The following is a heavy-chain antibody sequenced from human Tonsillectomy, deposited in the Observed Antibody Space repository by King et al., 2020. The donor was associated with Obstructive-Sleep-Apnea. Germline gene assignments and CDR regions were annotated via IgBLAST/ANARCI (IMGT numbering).Heavy chain of an antibody. CDR3: ARKQRSGSRAWHWDT. J-gene: IGHJ5*02. D-gene: IGHD6-25*01. V-gene: IGHV3-72*01. CDR1: GFTFSDHY. Sequence: VQLVESGGGLVQPGVSLRLSCAASGFTFSDHYMDWVRQAPGKGLEWVARARGKANSYTTEYAASVKGRFTISRDDSQYSLYLQMNRLKTEETAVYFCARKQRSGSRAWHWDTWDQGTLVTVSS. CDR2: ARGKANSYTT.